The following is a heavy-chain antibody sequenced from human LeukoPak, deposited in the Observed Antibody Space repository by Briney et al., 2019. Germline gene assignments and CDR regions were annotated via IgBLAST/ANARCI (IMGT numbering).Heavy chain of an antibody. CDR1: GFTFSDYY. CDR3: ARDQNGYCSSTSCLRTLDY. V-gene: IGHV3-11*04. J-gene: IGHJ4*02. D-gene: IGHD2-2*01. Sequence: GGSLRLSCAASGFTFSDYYMSWLRQAPGKGLEWVSYISSSGSTIYYADSVKGRFTISRDNAKNSLYLQMNSLRAEDTAVYYCARDQNGYCSSTSCLRTLDYWGQGTLVTVSS. CDR2: ISSSGSTI.